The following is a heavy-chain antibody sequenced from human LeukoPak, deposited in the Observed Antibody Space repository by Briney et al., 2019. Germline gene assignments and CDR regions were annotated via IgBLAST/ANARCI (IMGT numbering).Heavy chain of an antibody. D-gene: IGHD3-3*01. Sequence: ASVRASCKASGYTFTSYGISWVRQAPGQGLEWMGWISAYNGNTNYAQKLQGRVTITTDTSTSTTFMELRSLRSNDTAVYYCARVYYDFWSGYLTPRSSAAAFDYWGQGTLVTVSS. J-gene: IGHJ4*02. V-gene: IGHV1-18*01. CDR2: ISAYNGNT. CDR3: ARVYYDFWSGYLTPRSSAAAFDY. CDR1: GYTFTSYG.